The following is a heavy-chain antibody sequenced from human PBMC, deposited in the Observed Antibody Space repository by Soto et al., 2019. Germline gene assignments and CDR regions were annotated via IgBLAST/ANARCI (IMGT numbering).Heavy chain of an antibody. V-gene: IGHV3-21*01. CDR2: ISSSSSYI. J-gene: IGHJ1*01. D-gene: IGHD6-13*01. CDR3: AKRYSRRWSAYCRH. CDR1: GFTFSSYS. Sequence: EVQLVESGGGLVKPGGSLRLSCAASGFTFSSYSMNWVRQAPGKGLEWVSSISSSSSYIYYADSVKGRFTISRDNAKNSLYLQMNSLRAEDTAVYYCAKRYSRRWSAYCRHWGQGTLVTVSS.